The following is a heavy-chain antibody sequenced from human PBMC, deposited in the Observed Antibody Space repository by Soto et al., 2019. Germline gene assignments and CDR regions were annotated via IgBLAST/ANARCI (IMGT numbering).Heavy chain of an antibody. CDR2: ISYDGHNK. D-gene: IGHD4-17*01. Sequence: QVQLVESGGGVVQPGGSLRLSCTASGFTFTTFGIHWVRQAPGKGLEWVALISYDGHNKYYSDSVKGRFTISRDNYKNSLSLQMNSLRAEHTAVYYCAKDLQAYGVYISFYFGMDVWGQGTTVSV. CDR1: GFTFTTFG. V-gene: IGHV3-30*18. CDR3: AKDLQAYGVYISFYFGMDV. J-gene: IGHJ6*02.